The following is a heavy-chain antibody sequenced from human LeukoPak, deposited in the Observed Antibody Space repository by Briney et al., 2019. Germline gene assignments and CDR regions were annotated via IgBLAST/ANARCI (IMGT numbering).Heavy chain of an antibody. V-gene: IGHV3-7*04. CDR3: VRQYNSSWLQFFDY. D-gene: IGHD6-13*01. CDR2: IKQDGSTK. CDR1: GFTFSTYW. J-gene: IGHJ4*02. Sequence: GGSLRLSCAASGFTFSTYWMTWVRQAPGKGLEWVANIKQDGSTKYYADSVTGRFTISRDNAKNSVHLQMNSLSPEDTAVYYCVRQYNSSWLQFFDYWGQGIMVTVSS.